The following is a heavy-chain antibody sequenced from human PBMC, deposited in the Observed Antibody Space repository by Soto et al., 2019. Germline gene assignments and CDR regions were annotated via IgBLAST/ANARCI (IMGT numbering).Heavy chain of an antibody. V-gene: IGHV4-61*10. CDR3: ASSPTYYDFWSGPGFDP. Sequence: SETLSLTCNVSGVSIGSDPHYWSWIRQQSGKGLEWIGYIYYSGSTNYNPSLKSRVTISVDTSKNQFSLKLSSVTAADTAVYYCASSPTYYDFWSGPGFDPWGQGTLVTVSS. CDR2: IYYSGST. J-gene: IGHJ5*02. D-gene: IGHD3-3*01. CDR1: GVSIGSDPHY.